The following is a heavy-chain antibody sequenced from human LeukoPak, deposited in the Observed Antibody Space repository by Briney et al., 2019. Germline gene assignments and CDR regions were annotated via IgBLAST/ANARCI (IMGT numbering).Heavy chain of an antibody. CDR1: GFTFSSYW. CDR2: IKQDGSEK. V-gene: IGHV3-7*03. CDR3: ARERWSLSGRYFDY. D-gene: IGHD5-24*01. Sequence: GGSLRLSCAASGFTFSSYWMSWVRQDPGKGLEWVANIKQDGSEKYYVDSVKGRFTISRDNAKNSLYLQMNSLRAGDTAVYYCARERWSLSGRYFDYWGQGTLVTVSS. J-gene: IGHJ4*02.